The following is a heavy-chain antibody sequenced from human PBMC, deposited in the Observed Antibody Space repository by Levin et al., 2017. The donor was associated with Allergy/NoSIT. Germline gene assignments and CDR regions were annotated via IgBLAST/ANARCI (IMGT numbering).Heavy chain of an antibody. CDR3: ARDWATAAPGGGQYYYGMDV. CDR2: IYYSGST. CDR1: GGSITNYY. Sequence: PSETLSLTCTVSGGSITNYYWSWIRQPPGKGLEWIGYIYYSGSTNYNPSLQSRLTISVDTSKNQFSLKLSSVTAADSAMYFCARDWATAAPGGGQYYYGMDVWGQGTTVTVSS. V-gene: IGHV4-59*01. D-gene: IGHD5-24*01. J-gene: IGHJ6*02.